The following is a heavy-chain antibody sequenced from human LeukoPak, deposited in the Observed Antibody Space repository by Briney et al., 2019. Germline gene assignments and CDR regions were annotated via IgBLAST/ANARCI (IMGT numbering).Heavy chain of an antibody. V-gene: IGHV3-7*01. CDR2: INQDGSAE. CDR1: VFIFSDFY. D-gene: IGHD1-26*01. CDR3: ARSVGASNNYFYYGMDV. J-gene: IGHJ6*02. Sequence: GGSLRLSCEASVFIFSDFYMTGVRQAPGTGLEGVATINQDGSAEYYVDSVKGRFTMSRDNAKNSVYLQMDSLRAEETALYYCARSVGASNNYFYYGMDVWGQGTTVTVSS.